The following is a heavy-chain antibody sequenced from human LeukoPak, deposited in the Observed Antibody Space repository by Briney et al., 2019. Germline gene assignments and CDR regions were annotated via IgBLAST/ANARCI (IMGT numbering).Heavy chain of an antibody. D-gene: IGHD3-22*01. CDR3: ARINYYDSSGYYY. CDR2: IYPGDSDT. Sequence: GESLKISCKGSGYSFSSYWIGWVRQMPGKGLEWMGIIYPGDSDTRYSPSFQGQVTISADKSISTAYLQWSSLKASDTAMYYCARINYYDSSGYYYWGQGTLVTVSS. V-gene: IGHV5-51*01. J-gene: IGHJ4*02. CDR1: GYSFSSYW.